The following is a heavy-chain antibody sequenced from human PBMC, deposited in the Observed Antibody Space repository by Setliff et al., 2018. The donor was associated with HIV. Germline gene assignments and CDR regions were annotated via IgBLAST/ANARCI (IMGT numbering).Heavy chain of an antibody. CDR1: GGTFSSHA. J-gene: IGHJ3*02. CDR3: AREPDYGIRDAFDI. CDR2: IIPIVDKT. Sequence: SVKVSCKASGGTFSSHAINRVRQAPGQGLEWMGGIIPIVDKTNYAQKFQGRVAITADKSTITAYMELSSLRSEDTAVYYCAREPDYGIRDAFDIWGQGTMVTVSS. D-gene: IGHD4-17*01. V-gene: IGHV1-69*10.